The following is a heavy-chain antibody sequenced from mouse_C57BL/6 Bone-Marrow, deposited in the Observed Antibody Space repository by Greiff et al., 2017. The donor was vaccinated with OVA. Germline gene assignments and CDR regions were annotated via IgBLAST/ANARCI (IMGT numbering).Heavy chain of an antibody. D-gene: IGHD1-1*01. CDR2: INPNNGGT. Sequence: EVQLQQSGPELVKPGASVKISCKASGYTFTDYYMNWVKRSHGKSLEWIGDINPNNGGTSYNQKFKGKATLTVDKSSSTAYMELRSLTSEDSAVYYCARESVNYGSSYVVDDYWGQGTTLTVSS. V-gene: IGHV1-26*01. J-gene: IGHJ2*01. CDR3: ARESVNYGSSYVVDDY. CDR1: GYTFTDYY.